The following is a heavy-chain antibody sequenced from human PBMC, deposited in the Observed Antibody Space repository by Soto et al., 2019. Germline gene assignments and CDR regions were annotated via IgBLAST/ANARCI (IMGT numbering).Heavy chain of an antibody. CDR2: INPITGGT. CDR1: GYTFTSYY. D-gene: IGHD3-22*01. Sequence: GASVKVSCKASGYTFTSYYIHWVRQAPGQGLEWMGWINPITGGTNYAPKFQGRVTMTRDTSITTAYMELSRLRSDDTAVYYCARNYYDSNDRDYLDYWGQGTPVTVSS. V-gene: IGHV1-2*02. CDR3: ARNYYDSNDRDYLDY. J-gene: IGHJ4*02.